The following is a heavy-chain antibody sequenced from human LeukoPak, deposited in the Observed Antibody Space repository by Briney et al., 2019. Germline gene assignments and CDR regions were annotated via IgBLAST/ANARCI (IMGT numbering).Heavy chain of an antibody. CDR1: GVTVSSNY. Sequence: GGSLRLSCAASGVTVSSNYMSWVGQAPGKGLKWVSFIYTGGSSYFADSVKGRFTISRDSSKNTLHLQMNSLRAEDTAVYYCARDAGGDSSGYPSRWGQGTLVTVSS. V-gene: IGHV3-66*01. J-gene: IGHJ4*02. CDR3: ARDAGGDSSGYPSR. CDR2: IYTGGSS. D-gene: IGHD3-22*01.